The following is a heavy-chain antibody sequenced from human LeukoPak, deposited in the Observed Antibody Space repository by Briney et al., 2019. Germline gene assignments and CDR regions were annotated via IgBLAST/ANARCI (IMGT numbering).Heavy chain of an antibody. CDR2: IYYSGST. Sequence: PSETLSLTCTVSGGSISSGGYYWSWIRQHPGRGLEWIGYIYYSGSTYYNPSLKSRVTISVDTSKNQFSLKLSSVTAADTAVYYCATWAYSGSSASDYWGQGTLVTVSS. D-gene: IGHD6-6*01. V-gene: IGHV4-31*03. CDR1: GGSISSGGYY. J-gene: IGHJ4*02. CDR3: ATWAYSGSSASDY.